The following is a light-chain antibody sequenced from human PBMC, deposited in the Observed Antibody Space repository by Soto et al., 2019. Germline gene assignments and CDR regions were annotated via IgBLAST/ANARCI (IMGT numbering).Light chain of an antibody. CDR2: SNN. Sequence: QPVLAQPPSVSGTPGQRVTISCSGTSSNIGKNTVNWYQQVPGRAPKLLIYSNNQRPSGVPDRFSGSKSGTSASLAISGLQSEDEALYYCAAWGDSLNVVFGGGTKVTVL. V-gene: IGLV1-44*01. CDR3: AAWGDSLNVV. CDR1: SSNIGKNT. J-gene: IGLJ2*01.